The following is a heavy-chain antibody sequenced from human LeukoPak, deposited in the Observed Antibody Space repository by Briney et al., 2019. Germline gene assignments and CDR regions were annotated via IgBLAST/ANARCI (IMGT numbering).Heavy chain of an antibody. D-gene: IGHD4-23*01. CDR1: GFTYSSYA. CDR3: AKRTTVVTHFDN. Sequence: GGSLRLSCAASGFTYSSYAMSWVRQAPGKGLEWVSGISGSGDNTYYADSVKGRFTISRDNSKNTLYLRMNGLRAEDTAVYYCAKRTTVVTHFDNWGQGTLVTVSS. J-gene: IGHJ4*02. V-gene: IGHV3-23*01. CDR2: ISGSGDNT.